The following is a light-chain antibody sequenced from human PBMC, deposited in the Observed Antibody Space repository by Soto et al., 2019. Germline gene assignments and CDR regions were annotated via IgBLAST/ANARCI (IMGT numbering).Light chain of an antibody. V-gene: IGKV1-5*03. J-gene: IGKJ2*01. Sequence: DIQMTQSPSTLSASVGDRVTITCRANQSISSWLAWYQQKPGKAPKLLIYKASSLESGVPSRFSGSGSGTEFTLTISSLQPDDFATYYCQQYNSLMYTFGQGTKLEIK. CDR1: QSISSW. CDR2: KAS. CDR3: QQYNSLMYT.